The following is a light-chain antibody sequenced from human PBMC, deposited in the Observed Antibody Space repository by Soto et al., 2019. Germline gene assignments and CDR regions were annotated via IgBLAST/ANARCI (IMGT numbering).Light chain of an antibody. Sequence: DIQMTQSPSSLSASVGDRVTITCRASQSISSYLNWYQQKPAKAPKLLIFAAYSLQSGVPSRFSGRGSGTDFTLTISSLQPEDFATYYCQQSYNTSWTFGQGTKVDIK. J-gene: IGKJ1*01. V-gene: IGKV1-39*01. CDR3: QQSYNTSWT. CDR2: AAY. CDR1: QSISSY.